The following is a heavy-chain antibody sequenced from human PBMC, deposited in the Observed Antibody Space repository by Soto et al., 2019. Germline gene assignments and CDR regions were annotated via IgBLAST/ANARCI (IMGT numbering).Heavy chain of an antibody. D-gene: IGHD3-10*01. Sequence: GASVKVSCKVSGYTLTELSMHWVRQAPGRGLEWMGGFDPEDGETIYAQKFQGRVTMTEDTSTDTAYMELSSLRSEDTAVYYCATGGGSGSYYSVGLSLTFDIWGQGTMVSVSS. CDR1: GYTLTELS. V-gene: IGHV1-24*01. CDR2: FDPEDGET. CDR3: ATGGGSGSYYSVGLSLTFDI. J-gene: IGHJ3*02.